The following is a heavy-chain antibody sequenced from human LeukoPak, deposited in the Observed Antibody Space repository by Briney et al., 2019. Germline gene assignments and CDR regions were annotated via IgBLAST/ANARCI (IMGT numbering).Heavy chain of an antibody. V-gene: IGHV3-48*01. D-gene: IGHD1-1*01. J-gene: IGHJ3*02. CDR1: GFTFNSYS. Sequence: PGGSLRLSYAASGFTFNSYSMNWVRQAPGKGLEWVSYIGSSSSTIYYADSVKGRFTISRDNAKNSLYLQMNSLRAEDTAVYYCARVTPREGLERREGDAFDIWGQGTMVTVSS. CDR2: IGSSSSTI. CDR3: ARVTPREGLERREGDAFDI.